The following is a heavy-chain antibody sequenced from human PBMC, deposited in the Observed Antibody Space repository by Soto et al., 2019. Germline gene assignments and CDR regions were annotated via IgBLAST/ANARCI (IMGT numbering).Heavy chain of an antibody. CDR2: IDHDGPT. V-gene: IGHV3-74*01. CDR1: GFTFSNYW. Sequence: EVQLVESGGGLVQPGGSLRLSCAGSGFTFSNYWMHWVRQAPGKGLEWVSRIDHDGPTDYADSVRGRFTISRDNAENTLDLQMNSLRPEDTAVYYSVRDSHGDYWGQGTLVTVSS. CDR3: VRDSHGDY. J-gene: IGHJ4*02.